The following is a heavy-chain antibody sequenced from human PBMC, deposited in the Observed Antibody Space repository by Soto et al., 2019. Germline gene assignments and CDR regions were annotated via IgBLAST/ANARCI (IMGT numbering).Heavy chain of an antibody. J-gene: IGHJ4*02. Sequence: PGGSLRLSCAASGFTFSSYWMHWVRQAPGQGLVWVSRIISDGSSAIYADSVKGRFTISSDNAKNTLYLQMNILSSEDTAVSYCARGRITDYWGQGTLVTVSS. D-gene: IGHD3-10*01. V-gene: IGHV3-74*01. CDR2: IISDGSSA. CDR3: ARGRITDY. CDR1: GFTFSSYW.